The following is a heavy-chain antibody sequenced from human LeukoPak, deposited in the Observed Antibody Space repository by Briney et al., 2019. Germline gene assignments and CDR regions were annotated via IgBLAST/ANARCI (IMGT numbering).Heavy chain of an antibody. D-gene: IGHD1-7*01. CDR2: IYYSGST. J-gene: IGHJ6*02. CDR3: ARGQLELRGDYYGMDV. Sequence: SETLSLTCTVSGGSISSGGYYWSWIRQHPGKGLEWIGYIYYSGSTYYNPSLKSRVTISGDTSKNQFSLKLSSVTAADTAVYYCARGQLELRGDYYGMDVWGQGTTVTVSS. V-gene: IGHV4-31*03. CDR1: GGSISSGGYY.